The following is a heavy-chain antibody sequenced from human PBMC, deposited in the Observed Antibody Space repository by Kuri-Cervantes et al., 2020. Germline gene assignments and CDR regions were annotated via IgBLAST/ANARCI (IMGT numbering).Heavy chain of an antibody. CDR1: GFPFSNYA. CDR3: ARDLPQAFMKWLRVSGPDAFDI. V-gene: IGHV3-23*01. Sequence: GGSLRLSCAASGFPFSNYAMTWVRQAPGRGLEWVSSIGVNGGTTKYSDSVKGRFTISRDNSKNTLYLQMNSLRAEDTAVYYCARDLPQAFMKWLRVSGPDAFDIWGQGTMVTVSS. J-gene: IGHJ3*02. CDR2: IGVNGGTT. D-gene: IGHD5-12*01.